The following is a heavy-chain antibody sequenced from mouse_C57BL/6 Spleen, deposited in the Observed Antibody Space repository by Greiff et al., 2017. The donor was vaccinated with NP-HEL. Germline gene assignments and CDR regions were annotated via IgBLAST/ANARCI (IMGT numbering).Heavy chain of an antibody. D-gene: IGHD1-1*01. V-gene: IGHV1-82*01. J-gene: IGHJ1*03. CDR1: GYAFSSSW. CDR2: IYPGDGDT. CDR3: ARPYYYGSSPLWYFDV. Sequence: QVQLQQSGPELVKPGASVKISCKASGYAFSSSWMNWVKQRPGKGLEWIGRIYPGDGDTNYNGKFKGKATLTADKSSSTAYMQLSSLTSEDSAVYFCARPYYYGSSPLWYFDVWGTGTTVTVSS.